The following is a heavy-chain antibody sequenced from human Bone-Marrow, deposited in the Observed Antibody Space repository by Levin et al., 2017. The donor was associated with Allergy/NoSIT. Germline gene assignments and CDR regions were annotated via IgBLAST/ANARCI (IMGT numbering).Heavy chain of an antibody. CDR3: ASLAQQELGVFDY. J-gene: IGHJ4*02. V-gene: IGHV3-48*03. D-gene: IGHD7-27*01. CDR1: GFTFSSRD. Sequence: GESLKISCAASGFTFSSRDMNWVRQAPGKGLEWASYISSSGTTIYYTDSVKGRFTISRDSAKNSLYLQMNSLRAEDTAVCYCASLAQQELGVFDYWGQGTLVTVSS. CDR2: ISSSGTTI.